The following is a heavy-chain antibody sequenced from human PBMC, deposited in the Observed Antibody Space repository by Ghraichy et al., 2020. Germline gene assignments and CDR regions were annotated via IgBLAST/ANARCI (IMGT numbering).Heavy chain of an antibody. CDR2: IYYSGST. J-gene: IGHJ4*02. D-gene: IGHD6-19*01. CDR1: GGSVSSGSYY. V-gene: IGHV4-61*01. CDR3: ARVASSGWAGYFDY. Sequence: ESLNISCTVSGGSVSSGSYYWSWIRQPPGKGLEWIGYIYYSGSTNYNPSLKSRVTISVDTSKNQFSLKLSSVTAADTAVYYCARVASSGWAGYFDYWGQGTLVTVSS.